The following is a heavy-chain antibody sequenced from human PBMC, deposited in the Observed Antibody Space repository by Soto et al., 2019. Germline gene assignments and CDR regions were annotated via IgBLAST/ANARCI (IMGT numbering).Heavy chain of an antibody. D-gene: IGHD3-10*02. CDR1: GFSFSGDA. CDR2: ISTTSTYI. CDR3: VRDYVMDV. V-gene: IGHV3-21*01. Sequence: GGSLRLSSAASGFSFSGDAMNWVRQAPGKGLEWVSSISTTSTYIYYADSVKGRFTISRDNAKNSLHLQMNSLRAEDTAVYYCVRDYVMDVWGQGTTVTVSS. J-gene: IGHJ6*02.